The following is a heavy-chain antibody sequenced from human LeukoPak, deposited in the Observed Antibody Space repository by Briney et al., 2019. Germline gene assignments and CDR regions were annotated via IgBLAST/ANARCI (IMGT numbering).Heavy chain of an antibody. V-gene: IGHV3-74*01. D-gene: IGHD3-16*01. CDR1: GFSFSKYW. Sequence: GGSLRLSCAASGFSFSKYWMHWVRQTPGEGLVWVARIKEDGTYTSYADSVKGRFTISRDNARNTVFLQMNSLRAEDTAVYYCARVLDMGITPGDDFDFWGQGTLVTVSS. J-gene: IGHJ4*02. CDR3: ARVLDMGITPGDDFDF. CDR2: IKEDGTYT.